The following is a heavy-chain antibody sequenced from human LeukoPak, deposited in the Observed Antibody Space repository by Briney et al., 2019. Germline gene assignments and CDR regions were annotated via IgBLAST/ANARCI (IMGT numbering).Heavy chain of an antibody. J-gene: IGHJ5*02. V-gene: IGHV3-9*01. Sequence: GRSLRLSCAASGFTFDDYAMHWVRQAPGKGLEWVSGISWNSGSIGYADSVKGRFTISRDNAKNSLYLQMNSLRAEDTAVYYCARGIAARSWFDPWGQGTLVTVSS. CDR1: GFTFDDYA. D-gene: IGHD6-6*01. CDR2: ISWNSGSI. CDR3: ARGIAARSWFDP.